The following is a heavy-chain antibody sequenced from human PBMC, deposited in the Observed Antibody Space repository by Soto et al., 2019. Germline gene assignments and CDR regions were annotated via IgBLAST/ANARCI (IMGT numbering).Heavy chain of an antibody. V-gene: IGHV3-21*01. CDR3: ARDPPISGYCSSTSCYEYYFDY. J-gene: IGHJ4*02. D-gene: IGHD2-2*01. Sequence: GGSLRLSCAASGFTFSSYSMNWVRQAPGKGLEWVSSISSSSSYIYYADSVKGRFTISRDNAKNSLYLQMNSLRAEDTAVYYCARDPPISGYCSSTSCYEYYFDYWGQGTLVTVSS. CDR2: ISSSSSYI. CDR1: GFTFSSYS.